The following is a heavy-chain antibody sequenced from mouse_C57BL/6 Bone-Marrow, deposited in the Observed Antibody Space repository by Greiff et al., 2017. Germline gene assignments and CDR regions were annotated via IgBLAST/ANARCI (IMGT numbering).Heavy chain of an antibody. CDR1: GFSLTSYA. CDR2: IWTGGGT. V-gene: IGHV2-9-1*01. D-gene: IGHD2-5*01. J-gene: IGHJ4*01. Sequence: VQGVESGPGLVAPSQSLSITCPVSGFSLTSYAISWVRQPPGKGLEWLGVIWTGGGTNYNSALNSRLSISKDNSKSQVFLKMNSLQTDDTARYYCAAYYSNVYYAMDYWGQGTSVTVSS. CDR3: AAYYSNVYYAMDY.